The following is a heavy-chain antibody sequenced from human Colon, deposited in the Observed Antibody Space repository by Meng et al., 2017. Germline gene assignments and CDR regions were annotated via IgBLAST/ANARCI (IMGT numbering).Heavy chain of an antibody. Sequence: LCVASAVSCHANHYHWFSWVRQPPGKGLEWIVESFHFGSTNYTPSLESRVTISVDKSKNQVSLYLISVTAADTAVYYRANAAAYNLDIWGPGILVTVSS. CDR3: ANAAAYNLDI. CDR2: SFHFGST. D-gene: IGHD5-24*01. CDR1: CHANHYHW. V-gene: IGHV4-4*02. J-gene: IGHJ4*02.